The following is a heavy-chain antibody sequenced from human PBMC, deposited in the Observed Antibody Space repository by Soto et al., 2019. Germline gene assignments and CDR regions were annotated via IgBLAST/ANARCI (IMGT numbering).Heavy chain of an antibody. D-gene: IGHD3-3*01. Sequence: PSETLSLTCVVSDGSISTYDWWTWVRQPPGKSPEWIGKMFHSGGADYSPSLKSRVTISADSSKNHFSLRLTAVTAADTAVYYCATGNVDSMLEYWGQGTQVTVSS. CDR3: ATGNVDSMLEY. CDR1: DGSISTYDW. V-gene: IGHV4-4*02. CDR2: MFHSGGA. J-gene: IGHJ4*02.